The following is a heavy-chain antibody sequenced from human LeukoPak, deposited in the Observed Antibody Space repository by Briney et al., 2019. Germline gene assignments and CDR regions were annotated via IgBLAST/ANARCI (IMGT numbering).Heavy chain of an antibody. CDR1: GGSISSYC. CDR3: ARHSTASGYLNSFDY. J-gene: IGHJ4*02. V-gene: IGHV4-59*08. CDR2: IYYSGST. D-gene: IGHD1-1*01. Sequence: SESLSLTCTVSGGSISSYCWSWIRQPPGKGLEWIGCIYYSGSTTYNPSLKSRITISIDTSKNQFSLKLSSVTAADTAVYYCARHSTASGYLNSFDYWGQGTLVTVSS.